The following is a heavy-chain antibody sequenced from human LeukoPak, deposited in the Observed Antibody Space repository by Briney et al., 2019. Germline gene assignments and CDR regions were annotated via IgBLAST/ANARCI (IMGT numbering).Heavy chain of an antibody. V-gene: IGHV4-59*01. CDR1: GGSISSYY. CDR2: IYYSGST. Sequence: SETLSLTCTVPGGSISSYYWSWIRQPPGKGLEWIGYIYYSGSTNYNPSLKSRVTISVDTSKNQFSLKLSSVTAADTAVYYCAREGTYRGGAFDFWGQGTMVIVSS. D-gene: IGHD1-14*01. J-gene: IGHJ3*01. CDR3: AREGTYRGGAFDF.